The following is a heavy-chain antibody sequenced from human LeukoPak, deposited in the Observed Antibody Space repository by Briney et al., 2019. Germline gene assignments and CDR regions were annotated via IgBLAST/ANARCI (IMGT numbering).Heavy chain of an antibody. CDR2: VSHTSDFI. D-gene: IGHD1-26*01. CDR1: GFTFSNYE. CDR3: ARDGRGVGDTVLDY. V-gene: IGHV3-48*03. J-gene: IGHJ4*02. Sequence: PGRSLRLSCVASGFTFSNYEMNWVRQAAGKGLEWVSFVSHTSDFIYYADSVKGRFTISRDNAKNSLYLQMNSLRAEDTAVYYCARDGRGVGDTVLDYWGQGTLVTVSS.